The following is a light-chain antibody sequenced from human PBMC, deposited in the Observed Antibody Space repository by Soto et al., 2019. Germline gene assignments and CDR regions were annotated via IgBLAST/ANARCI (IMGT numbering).Light chain of an antibody. J-gene: IGLJ1*01. CDR1: SSDVGGYNY. CDR3: SSYTSSSPYA. V-gene: IGLV2-14*01. Sequence: QSALTQPASVSGSPGQSITISCTGTSSDVGGYNYVSWYQQHPGKAPKLMIYDVSNRPSGVSNRFSGSKSGNTASLTISGLPPEAEAAHFCSSYTSSSPYASGNGPKVT. CDR2: DVS.